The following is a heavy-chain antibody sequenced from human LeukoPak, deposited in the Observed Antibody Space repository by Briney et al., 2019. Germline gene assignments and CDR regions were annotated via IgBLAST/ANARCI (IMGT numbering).Heavy chain of an antibody. CDR3: ARNGGHNQEH. CDR2: FSHSGIT. J-gene: IGHJ4*02. V-gene: IGHV4-4*02. D-gene: IGHD1-1*01. CDR1: GASISRGSW. Sequence: SETLSLTCDVSGASISRGSWWSWVRQPPGKGLEWIGEFSHSGITNFNPSLKSRVTISVDKSRNQFSLNLISVTAADTAVYFWARNGGHNQEHWGQGTLVTVSS.